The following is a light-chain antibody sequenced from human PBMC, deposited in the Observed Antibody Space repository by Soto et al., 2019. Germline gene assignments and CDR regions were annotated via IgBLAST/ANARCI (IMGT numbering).Light chain of an antibody. CDR2: DVS. Sequence: QSVLTQPASVSGSPGQSITISCTGTSSDVGGYNYVSWYQQHPGKAPKLMIYDVSSRPSGVSNRFSGSKSGNTASLTISGLQAEDEADYHCSSYTSSGVVFGGGTKLTVL. CDR1: SSDVGGYNY. J-gene: IGLJ2*01. CDR3: SSYTSSGVV. V-gene: IGLV2-14*01.